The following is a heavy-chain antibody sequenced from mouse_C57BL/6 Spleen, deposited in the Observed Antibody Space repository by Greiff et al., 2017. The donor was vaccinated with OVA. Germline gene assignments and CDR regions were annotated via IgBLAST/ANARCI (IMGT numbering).Heavy chain of an antibody. Sequence: DVHLVESGGGLVKPGGSLKLSCAASGFTFSSYAMSWVRQTPEKRLEWVATISDGGSYTYYPDNVKGRFTISRDNAKNNLYLQMSHLKSEDTAMYYCARDMGDYDWYFDVWGTGTTVTVSS. CDR2: ISDGGSYT. J-gene: IGHJ1*03. CDR1: GFTFSSYA. CDR3: ARDMGDYDWYFDV. D-gene: IGHD2-4*01. V-gene: IGHV5-4*01.